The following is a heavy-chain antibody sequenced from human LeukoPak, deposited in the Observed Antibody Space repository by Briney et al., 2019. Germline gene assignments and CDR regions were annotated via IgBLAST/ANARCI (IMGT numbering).Heavy chain of an antibody. Sequence: SETLSLTCAVYGGSFSGYYWSWIRQPPGKGLEWIGEINHSGSTNYNPSLKSRVTISVDTSKNQFSLKLSSVTAADTAVYYCARGGYGDYKGSLDYWGQGTLVTVSS. CDR2: INHSGST. V-gene: IGHV4-34*01. CDR3: ARGGYGDYKGSLDY. CDR1: GGSFSGYY. D-gene: IGHD4-17*01. J-gene: IGHJ4*02.